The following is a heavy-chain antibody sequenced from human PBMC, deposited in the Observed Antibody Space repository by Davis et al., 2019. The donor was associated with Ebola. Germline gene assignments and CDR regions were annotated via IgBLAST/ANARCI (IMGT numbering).Heavy chain of an antibody. Sequence: ASVKVSCKASGYTFAAHYIHWVRQAPGQGLEWMGRINPNFGGKIYAQKFQGRVTMTIDTSINTAYMELDRLRSDDTAVYYCARGHTYGRWDDWFDPWGQGTLVTVSS. D-gene: IGHD5-18*01. CDR3: ARGHTYGRWDDWFDP. CDR2: INPNFGGK. V-gene: IGHV1-2*06. CDR1: GYTFAAHY. J-gene: IGHJ5*02.